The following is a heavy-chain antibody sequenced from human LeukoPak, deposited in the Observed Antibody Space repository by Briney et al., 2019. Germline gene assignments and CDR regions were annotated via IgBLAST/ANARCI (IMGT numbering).Heavy chain of an antibody. CDR2: TYYSGST. Sequence: SETLSLTCTVSGGSISSYYWSWIRQLPGKGLEWIGYTYYSGSTNYNPSLKSRVTISVDTSKNQFSLKLSSVTAADTAVYYCARDRVRGLRWSIFDYWGQGTLVTVSS. D-gene: IGHD4-23*01. J-gene: IGHJ4*02. V-gene: IGHV4-59*01. CDR3: ARDRVRGLRWSIFDY. CDR1: GGSISSYY.